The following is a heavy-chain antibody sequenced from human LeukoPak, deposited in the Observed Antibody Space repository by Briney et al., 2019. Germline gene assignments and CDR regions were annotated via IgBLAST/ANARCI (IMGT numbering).Heavy chain of an antibody. CDR1: GFTFSSYG. CDR2: IRYDGSNK. D-gene: IGHD1-26*01. Sequence: PGGSLRLSCAASGFTFSSYGMHWVRQAPGKGLEWVAFIRYDGSNKYYADSVKGRFTISRDNSKNTLYLQMNSLRAEDTAVYYCAKSSGIGSERELLRHFDYWGQGTLVTVSS. CDR3: AKSSGIGSERELLRHFDY. V-gene: IGHV3-30*02. J-gene: IGHJ4*02.